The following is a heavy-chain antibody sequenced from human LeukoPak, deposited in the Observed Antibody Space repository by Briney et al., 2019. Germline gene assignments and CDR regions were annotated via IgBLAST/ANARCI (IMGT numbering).Heavy chain of an antibody. Sequence: GGSLRLSCAASGFTFRNYAMTWVRQAPGKGLEWVSGITARADSTYYADSVKGRVTISRDNSKNTLFLQLNSLRAEDAAVYYCAKTYMWSIDAFHIWGQGTMVTVSS. V-gene: IGHV3-23*01. J-gene: IGHJ3*02. CDR3: AKTYMWSIDAFHI. CDR2: ITARADST. CDR1: GFTFRNYA. D-gene: IGHD2-8*02.